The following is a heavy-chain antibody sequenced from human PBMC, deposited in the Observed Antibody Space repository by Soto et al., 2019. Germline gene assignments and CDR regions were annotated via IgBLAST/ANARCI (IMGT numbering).Heavy chain of an antibody. V-gene: IGHV1-69*01. CDR3: ARVAGEYNLNHGGWFDP. CDR1: GGTFSSYA. Sequence: QVQLVQSGAEVKKPGSSVKVSCKASGGTFSSYAISWVRQAPGQGLEWMGGIIPIFGTANYAQKFQGRVTITADESTSTAYMELSSLRSEDTAVYYCARVAGEYNLNHGGWFDPWGQGTLVTVSS. CDR2: IIPIFGTA. J-gene: IGHJ5*02. D-gene: IGHD1-20*01.